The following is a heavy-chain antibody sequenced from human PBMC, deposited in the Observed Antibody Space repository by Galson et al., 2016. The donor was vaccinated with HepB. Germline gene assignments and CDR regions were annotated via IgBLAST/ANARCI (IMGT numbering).Heavy chain of an antibody. CDR3: AKISVQYSYHYWGFDY. V-gene: IGHV3-30*18. D-gene: IGHD5-18*01. CDR2: ISSDGSNI. Sequence: SLRLSCAASGFSFSNYAMHWVRQAPGKGLEWVALISSDGSNIYYADSVKDRFTISRDNSKTTLYLQMNSLRVEDTAVYYCAKISVQYSYHYWGFDYWGQGTLVTVSS. CDR1: GFSFSNYA. J-gene: IGHJ4*02.